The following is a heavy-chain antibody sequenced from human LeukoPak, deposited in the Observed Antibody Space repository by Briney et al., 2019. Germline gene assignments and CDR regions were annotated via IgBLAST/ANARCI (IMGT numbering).Heavy chain of an antibody. J-gene: IGHJ6*02. Sequence: ASVKVSCKASGYTFTSYDINWVRQATGQGLEWMGWMNPNSGNTGYAQKFQGRVTMTRNTSISTAYMELSSLRSEDTAVYYCARAPSNWGGFGYYYYGMDVWGQGTTVTVSS. CDR3: ARAPSNWGGFGYYYYGMDV. CDR2: MNPNSGNT. CDR1: GYTFTSYD. D-gene: IGHD7-27*01. V-gene: IGHV1-8*01.